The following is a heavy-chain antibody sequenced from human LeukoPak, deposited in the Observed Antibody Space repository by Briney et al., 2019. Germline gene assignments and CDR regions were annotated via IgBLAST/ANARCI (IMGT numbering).Heavy chain of an antibody. Sequence: PGGSLRLSCAASGFTLSGSAMHWVRQASGKGLEWVGRIRTKANSYATEYATSLKGRFTISRNDSKNTAYLQMNSLKTEDTAVYYCTRLGIAVDASDYWGQGTLVTVSS. V-gene: IGHV3-73*01. CDR2: IRTKANSYAT. CDR3: TRLGIAVDASDY. CDR1: GFTLSGSA. J-gene: IGHJ4*02. D-gene: IGHD6-19*01.